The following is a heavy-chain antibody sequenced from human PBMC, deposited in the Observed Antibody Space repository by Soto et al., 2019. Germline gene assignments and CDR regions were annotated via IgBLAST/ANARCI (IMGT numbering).Heavy chain of an antibody. CDR1: GFTFSDYY. J-gene: IGHJ6*02. Sequence: GGSLTLSCAASGFTFSDYYMSWIRQAPGKGLEWVSYISSSSSYTNYADSVKGRFTISRDNAKNSLYLQMNSLRAEDTAVYYCAREDVVVFMDVWGQGTTVTVSS. V-gene: IGHV3-11*06. CDR2: ISSSSSYT. CDR3: AREDVVVFMDV. D-gene: IGHD2-15*01.